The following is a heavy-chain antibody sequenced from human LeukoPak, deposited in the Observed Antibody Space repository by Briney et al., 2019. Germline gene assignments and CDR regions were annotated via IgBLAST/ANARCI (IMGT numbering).Heavy chain of an antibody. CDR3: ARSPARGYDILTNYNDY. CDR1: GYSFTAYV. CDR2: ISTYNPNT. D-gene: IGHD3-9*01. V-gene: IGHV1-18*01. Sequence: GASVKVSCKASGYSFTAYVISWVRQAPGQGLEWMGCISTYNPNTNYAQKFQGRVTMTTDTSTSTVYMELRSLRSDDTAVYYCARSPARGYDILTNYNDYWGQGTLVTVSS. J-gene: IGHJ4*02.